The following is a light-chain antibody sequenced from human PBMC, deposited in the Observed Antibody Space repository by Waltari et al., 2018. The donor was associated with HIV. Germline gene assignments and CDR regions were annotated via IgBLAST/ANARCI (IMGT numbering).Light chain of an antibody. CDR2: WAS. J-gene: IGKJ3*01. CDR1: QSVLHSSNNKNY. CDR3: QQYYSTPPLFT. V-gene: IGKV4-1*01. Sequence: DIVMTQSPDSLAVSLGERATIHCKSSQSVLHSSNNKNYLAWYQQKPGQPPKLLIYWASTRESGVPDRFSGSGSGTDFTLTISSLQAEDVAVYYCQQYYSTPPLFTFGPGTKVDL.